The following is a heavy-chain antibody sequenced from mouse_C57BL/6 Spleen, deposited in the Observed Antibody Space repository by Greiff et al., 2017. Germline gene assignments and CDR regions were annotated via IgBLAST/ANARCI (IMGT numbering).Heavy chain of an antibody. D-gene: IGHD3-2*02. V-gene: IGHV5-9*01. J-gene: IGHJ2*01. Sequence: DVMLVESGGGLVKPGGSLKLSCAASGFTFSSYTMSWVRQTPEKRLEWVATISGGGGNTYYPDSVKGRFTISRDNAKNTLYLQMSSLRSEETALYYCARQLSYFDYWGQGTTLTVSS. CDR3: ARQLSYFDY. CDR1: GFTFSSYT. CDR2: ISGGGGNT.